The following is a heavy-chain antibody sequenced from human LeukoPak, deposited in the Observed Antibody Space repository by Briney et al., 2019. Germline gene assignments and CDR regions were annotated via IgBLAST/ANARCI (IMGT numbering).Heavy chain of an antibody. Sequence: GGSLRLSCAASGXTFSSYAMTWVRQAPGKELEWVSSISAGGDMTYYADSVKGRFTISRDNSKNTLYLQMNSLRPEDTAVYYCASRNRAWHQFDYWGQGTLVTVSS. CDR2: ISAGGDMT. V-gene: IGHV3-23*01. CDR1: GXTFSSYA. CDR3: ASRNRAWHQFDY. J-gene: IGHJ4*02. D-gene: IGHD1-14*01.